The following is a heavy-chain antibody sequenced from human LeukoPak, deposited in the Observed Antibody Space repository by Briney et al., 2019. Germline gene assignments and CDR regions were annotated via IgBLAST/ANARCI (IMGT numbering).Heavy chain of an antibody. Sequence: PSGTLSLTCAVSGGSISSSYYWSWIRQPPGKGLEWIGYIYYSGSTNYNPSLKSRVTISVDTSKNQFSLKLSSVTAADTAVYYCARYGDYPDYWGQGTLVTVSS. CDR3: ARYGDYPDY. J-gene: IGHJ4*02. D-gene: IGHD4/OR15-4a*01. CDR2: IYYSGST. CDR1: GGSISSSYY. V-gene: IGHV4-61*01.